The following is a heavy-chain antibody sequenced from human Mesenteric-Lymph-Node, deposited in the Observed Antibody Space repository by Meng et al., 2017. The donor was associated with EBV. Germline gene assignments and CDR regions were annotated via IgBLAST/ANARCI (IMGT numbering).Heavy chain of an antibody. CDR1: GFSLNTYGVG. CDR3: AHRPPYNSGWAHFDF. Sequence: QITLKESGPTLVKPXXXXTLXXPXXGFSLNTYGVGVGWIRQPPGKALEWLALIYWDDDKRFRPSLRSRLTITKDTSKNQVVLAMTNMDPVDTATYYCAHRPPYNSGWAHFDFWGQGSLVTVSS. J-gene: IGHJ4*02. V-gene: IGHV2-5*02. D-gene: IGHD6-19*01. CDR2: IYWDDDK.